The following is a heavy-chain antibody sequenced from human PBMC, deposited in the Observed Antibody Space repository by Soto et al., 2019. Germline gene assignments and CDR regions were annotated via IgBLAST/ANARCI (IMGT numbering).Heavy chain of an antibody. CDR1: GGSMRSYY. J-gene: IGHJ5*02. CDR2: IYYAGRT. Sequence: RSETLSLTCTVSGGSMRSYYWTWIRQPPGKGLEWIGYIYYAGRTNYNPSLKSRLTISVDTSKNQFSLRLGSVTAADTAVYYCARDPGYSSSPANWFDPWGQGTLVTVSS. V-gene: IGHV4-59*01. CDR3: ARDPGYSSSPANWFDP. D-gene: IGHD6-19*01.